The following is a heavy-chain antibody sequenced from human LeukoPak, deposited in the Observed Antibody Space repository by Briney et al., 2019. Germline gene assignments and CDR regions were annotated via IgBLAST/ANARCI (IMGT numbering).Heavy chain of an antibody. D-gene: IGHD4-23*01. CDR2: ISGSGGST. V-gene: IGHV3-23*01. CDR1: GFTFTNYP. Sequence: GESLRLSCAASGFTFTNYPMSRVRQAPGKGLEWVSAISGSGGSTYYADSVKGRFTISRDNSKNTLYLQMNSLRAEDTAVYYCAKGGDLYGGNPTPDYWGQGTLVTVSS. J-gene: IGHJ4*02. CDR3: AKGGDLYGGNPTPDY.